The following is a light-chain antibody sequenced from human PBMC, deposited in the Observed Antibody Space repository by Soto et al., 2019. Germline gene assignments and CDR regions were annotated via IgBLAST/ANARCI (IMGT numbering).Light chain of an antibody. CDR2: DAS. J-gene: IGKJ1*01. CDR3: QQYRDWPET. V-gene: IGKV3-15*01. CDR1: HSVSNN. Sequence: EIVMTQSPGTLSVSPGERATLSCRASHSVSNNLAWYQQKVGQSPRLLIYDASTRATGVPGRFSGSGSGTQLTLTISSLLPEDFEVYYCQQYRDWPETFGQGTK.